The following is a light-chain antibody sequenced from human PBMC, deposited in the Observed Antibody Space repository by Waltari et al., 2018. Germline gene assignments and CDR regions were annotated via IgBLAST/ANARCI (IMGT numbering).Light chain of an antibody. J-gene: IGKJ1*01. CDR3: HQHNSYPRT. CDR1: QDISNW. Sequence: DIQMTQSPSSLSASVGDRVTITCQASQDISNWLAWYQQKPGKAPKLLMYTVSSLQSGVPSRFSGSGSGTEFTLTSNSLQPEDFATYYCHQHNSYPRTFGQGTKVEIK. V-gene: IGKV1-12*01. CDR2: TVS.